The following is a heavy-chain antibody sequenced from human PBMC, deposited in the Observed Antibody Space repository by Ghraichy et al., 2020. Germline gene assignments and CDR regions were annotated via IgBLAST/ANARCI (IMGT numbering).Heavy chain of an antibody. CDR2: IHYSGTT. V-gene: IGHV4-39*01. Sequence: SETLSLTCTVSGGSVTTSAYYWAWIRQPPGKGLEWIGSIHYSGTTFHNPSLKRRLTMSVDTSKSQFSLKLSSMTAADTSIYYCSRHGGGYDWYFDLWAVAPWSLSPQ. J-gene: IGHJ2*01. CDR3: SRHGGGYDWYFDL. D-gene: IGHD2-15*01. CDR1: GGSVTTSAYY.